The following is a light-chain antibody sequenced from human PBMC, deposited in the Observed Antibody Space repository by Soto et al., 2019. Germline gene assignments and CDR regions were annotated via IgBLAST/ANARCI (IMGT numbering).Light chain of an antibody. CDR3: QQYYSYPPIT. Sequence: DIQLTQSPSFMSASVGDIVTITFRSSQSISIWLAWYQQKSGKAPKLLIYDASDLETGVPSRFSGSGSGTDFTLTISCLQSEDFATYYCQQYYSYPPITFGQGTRLEI. J-gene: IGKJ5*01. V-gene: IGKV1-5*01. CDR1: QSISIW. CDR2: DAS.